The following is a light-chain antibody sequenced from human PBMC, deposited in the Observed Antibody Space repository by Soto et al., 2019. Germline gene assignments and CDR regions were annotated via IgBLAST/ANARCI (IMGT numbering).Light chain of an antibody. J-gene: IGLJ2*01. CDR3: GTWDSSLGAAV. CDR2: DNN. Sequence: QSVLTQPPSVSAAPGQKVTISCSGSSSNIGNNYVSWYQQLPGTAPKLLIYDNNKRPSGIPDRFSGSKSGTSATLGITGPQTGDGPDYYGGTWDSSLGAAVFGGGTKLTVL. CDR1: SSNIGNNY. V-gene: IGLV1-51*01.